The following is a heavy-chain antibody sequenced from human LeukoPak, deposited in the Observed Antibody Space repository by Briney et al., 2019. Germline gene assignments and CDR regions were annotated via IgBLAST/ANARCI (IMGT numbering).Heavy chain of an antibody. J-gene: IGHJ4*02. CDR3: ATSAGLRYFDWPPYYFDY. CDR1: GYTFTSYG. CDR2: ISAYNGNT. D-gene: IGHD3-9*01. Sequence: ASVKVSCKASGYTFTSYGISWVRQAPGQGLEWMGWISAYNGNTNYAQKLQGRVTMTTDTSTSTAYMELRSLRSDDTAVCYCATSAGLRYFDWPPYYFDYWGQGTLVTVSS. V-gene: IGHV1-18*01.